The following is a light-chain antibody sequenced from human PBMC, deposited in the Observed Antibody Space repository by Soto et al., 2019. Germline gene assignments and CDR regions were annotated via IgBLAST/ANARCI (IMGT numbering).Light chain of an antibody. Sequence: DIQMTQSPSAMSASVGDGVTITCRASQDINNYLNWFQQKPGKVPKRLIYAASNLQSGVPSRFRGSGSGTEFTLTITSLQPEDFATYYCLQYNTYPWTFGQGTQVDIK. V-gene: IGKV1-17*03. CDR3: LQYNTYPWT. J-gene: IGKJ1*01. CDR1: QDINNY. CDR2: AAS.